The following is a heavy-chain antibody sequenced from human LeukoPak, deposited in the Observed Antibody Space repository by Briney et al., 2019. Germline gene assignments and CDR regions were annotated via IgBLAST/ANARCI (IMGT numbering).Heavy chain of an antibody. J-gene: IGHJ4*02. D-gene: IGHD6-13*01. Sequence: PGRSLRLSCAASGFTFSSYAMHWVRQAPGKGLEWVAVISYDGSNKYYADSVKGRFTISRDNSKNTLYLQMNSLRAEDTAVYYCARDCIAAAGTLDYWGQGTLVTVSS. CDR2: ISYDGSNK. CDR3: ARDCIAAAGTLDY. CDR1: GFTFSSYA. V-gene: IGHV3-30-3*01.